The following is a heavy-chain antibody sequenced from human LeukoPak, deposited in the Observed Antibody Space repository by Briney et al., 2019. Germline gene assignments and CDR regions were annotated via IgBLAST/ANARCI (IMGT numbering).Heavy chain of an antibody. CDR2: IYSGGST. Sequence: GGSLRLSCAASGFVVSSNYMSWVRPAPGKGLEWVSIIYSGGSTYYADSVKGRFTISRENSKNTVYLQMNSLRGEDTAMYYCARVGTGTSGYFDYWGQGALVTVSS. J-gene: IGHJ4*02. CDR1: GFVVSSNY. V-gene: IGHV3-53*01. CDR3: ARVGTGTSGYFDY. D-gene: IGHD2-8*01.